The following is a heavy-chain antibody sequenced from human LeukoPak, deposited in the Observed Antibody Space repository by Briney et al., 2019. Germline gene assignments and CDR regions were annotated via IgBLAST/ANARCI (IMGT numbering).Heavy chain of an antibody. J-gene: IGHJ4*02. CDR1: GGSISSSSYY. CDR3: ARHGGGLFDY. Sequence: SETLSLTCTVSGGSISSSSYYWGWIRQPPGKGLEWIGSIYYSGSTYYNPSPKSRVTISVDTSKNQFSLKLSSVTAADTAVYYCARHGGGLFDYWGQGTLVTVSS. CDR2: IYYSGST. V-gene: IGHV4-39*01. D-gene: IGHD3-16*01.